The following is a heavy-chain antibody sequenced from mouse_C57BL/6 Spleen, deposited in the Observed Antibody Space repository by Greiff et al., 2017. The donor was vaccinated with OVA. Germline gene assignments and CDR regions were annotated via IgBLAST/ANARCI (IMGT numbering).Heavy chain of an antibody. J-gene: IGHJ3*01. D-gene: IGHD1-1*01. V-gene: IGHV1-55*01. Sequence: QVQLQQPGAELVKPGASVTMSCKASGYTFTSYWITWVKQRPGQGLEWIGDIYPGSGSTNYNEKFKSKATLTVDTSSSTAYMQLSSLTSEDSAVYYGARAGEYDGSRGVFADWGQGTLVTVSA. CDR1: GYTFTSYW. CDR2: IYPGSGST. CDR3: ARAGEYDGSRGVFAD.